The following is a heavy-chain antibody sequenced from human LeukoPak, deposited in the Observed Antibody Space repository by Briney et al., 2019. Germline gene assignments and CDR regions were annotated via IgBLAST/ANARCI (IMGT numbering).Heavy chain of an antibody. CDR1: GYTFTSYY. D-gene: IGHD2-2*01. V-gene: IGHV1-46*01. CDR3: ARGYCYNSNCYGNFDF. CDR2: INPSGGST. J-gene: IGHJ4*02. Sequence: ASVKVSCKASGYTFTSYYMHRVRQAPGQGLEWMGIINPSGGSTSYAQKFQGRVTMTRDTSTSTVYMELSSLRSEDTAAYYCARGYCYNSNCYGNFDFWGQGTLVTVSS.